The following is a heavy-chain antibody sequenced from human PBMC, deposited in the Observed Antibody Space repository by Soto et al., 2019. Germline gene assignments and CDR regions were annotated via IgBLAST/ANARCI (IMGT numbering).Heavy chain of an antibody. CDR1: GFTFSSYA. CDR2: ISGSGGST. CDR3: AKGSPSSGWSRDYYYGMDV. D-gene: IGHD6-19*01. Sequence: GGSLRLSCAASGFTFSSYAMSWVCQAPGKGLEWVSAISGSGGSTYYADSVKGRFTISRDNSKNTLYLQMNSLRAEDTAVYYCAKGSPSSGWSRDYYYGMDVWGQGTTVTVSS. V-gene: IGHV3-23*01. J-gene: IGHJ6*02.